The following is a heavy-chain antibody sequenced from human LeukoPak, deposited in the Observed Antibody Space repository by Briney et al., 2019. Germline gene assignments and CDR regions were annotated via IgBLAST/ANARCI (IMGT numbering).Heavy chain of an antibody. CDR3: AGGRGRNGWAVFNI. V-gene: IGHV5-51*01. CDR1: GYSFTRNW. D-gene: IGHD3-16*01. CDR2: IYPGDSET. J-gene: IGHJ3*02. Sequence: GESLKISCKGSGYSFTRNWIGWVRQMPGKGLEWMGIIYPGDSETRYSPSFQGQVTISGDKSISTANLQWSSLKASDTAMYYCAGGRGRNGWAVFNIGGKGKMVTVS.